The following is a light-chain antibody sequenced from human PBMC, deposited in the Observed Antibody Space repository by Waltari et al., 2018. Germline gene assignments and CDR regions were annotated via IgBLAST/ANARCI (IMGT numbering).Light chain of an antibody. V-gene: IGKV1D-13*01. J-gene: IGKJ2*01. CDR3: QQFNNYPT. Sequence: AIQLTQSPSSLSASVGDRVLIPCRASQGISSALAWYQQKPGKAPKLLIYDASSLKSGVPSRFSGSGSGTDFTLTISSLQPEDFATYYCQQFNNYPTFGQGSKLEIK. CDR2: DAS. CDR1: QGISSA.